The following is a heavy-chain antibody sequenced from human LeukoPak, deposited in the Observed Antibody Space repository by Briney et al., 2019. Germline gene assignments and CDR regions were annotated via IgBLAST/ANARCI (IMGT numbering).Heavy chain of an antibody. D-gene: IGHD3-3*01. J-gene: IGHJ4*02. Sequence: WARHAPGNLLEWAAYISTTSTTINYGDSMTGRSTTSRDNAKHSLYLQLNSLRAEETAVYECTRDLLRFLEWPYYFDYWGQGTLVTVSS. V-gene: IGHV3-48*01. CDR2: ISTTSTTI. CDR3: TRDLLRFLEWPYYFDY.